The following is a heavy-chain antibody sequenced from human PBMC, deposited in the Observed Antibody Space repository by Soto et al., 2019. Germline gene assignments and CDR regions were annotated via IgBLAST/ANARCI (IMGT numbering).Heavy chain of an antibody. Sequence: QVQLVQSGAEVKKSGASVKVSCKASGYTFISYGISWVRQAPGQGLEWMGWISAYNGNTNYAQKVQGRVTVTTDTSTSTAYMELKSLRSDDTAVYYCARDFVPGRMVRGVSAFDIWGHGTMVTVSS. CDR2: ISAYNGNT. J-gene: IGHJ3*02. CDR1: GYTFISYG. D-gene: IGHD3-10*01. V-gene: IGHV1-18*04. CDR3: ARDFVPGRMVRGVSAFDI.